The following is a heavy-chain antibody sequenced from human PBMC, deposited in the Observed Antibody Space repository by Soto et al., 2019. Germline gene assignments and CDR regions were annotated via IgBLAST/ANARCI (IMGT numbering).Heavy chain of an antibody. CDR2: FYHSGTF. Sequence: QVRLKESGPGLVKPSGTLSLTCAVAGGSVESSSCWSWVRQAPGKGLEGIGEFYHSGTFNYNPSIASRVSGSVDKSTNQFSMNLNSVIAADTAVYYCVWSVPAAPWAYNGMDVWGQGTTVTVSS. V-gene: IGHV4-4*02. J-gene: IGHJ6*02. CDR1: GGSVESSSC. CDR3: VWSVPAAPWAYNGMDV. D-gene: IGHD2-2*01.